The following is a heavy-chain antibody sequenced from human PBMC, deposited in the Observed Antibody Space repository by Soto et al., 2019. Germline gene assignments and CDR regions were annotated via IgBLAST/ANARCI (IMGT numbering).Heavy chain of an antibody. CDR1: GYTFTGYY. Sequence: ASVKVSCKASGYTFTGYYMHWVRQAPGQGLEWMGWINPNSGGTNYAQKFQGRVTMTRDTSISAAYMELSRLRSDDTAVYYCARGFTMVRGVIRPLDYWGQGILVTVSS. CDR2: INPNSGGT. V-gene: IGHV1-2*02. D-gene: IGHD3-10*01. CDR3: ARGFTMVRGVIRPLDY. J-gene: IGHJ4*02.